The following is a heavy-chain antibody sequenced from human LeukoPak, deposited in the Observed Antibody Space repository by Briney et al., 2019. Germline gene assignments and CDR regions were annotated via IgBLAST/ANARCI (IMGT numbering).Heavy chain of an antibody. CDR1: GGLISILY. J-gene: IGHJ4*02. CDR2: IYYTGST. Sequence: SETLSLTCSVCGGLISILYCSWIRQPPGKGLEWIGYIYYTGSTNYNPSLKSRVTMFVDMSNNQFSLRLSSVTAADTAVYYCARHRAYSSSSPFDYWGQGTLVTVSS. CDR3: ARHRAYSSSSPFDY. D-gene: IGHD6-6*01. V-gene: IGHV4-59*08.